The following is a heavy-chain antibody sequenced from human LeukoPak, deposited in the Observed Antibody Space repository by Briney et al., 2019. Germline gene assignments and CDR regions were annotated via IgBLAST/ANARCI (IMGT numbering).Heavy chain of an antibody. CDR1: GGSLSSGGYY. D-gene: IGHD1-7*01. CDR2: IYYSGST. J-gene: IGHJ4*02. V-gene: IGHV4-31*03. Sequence: SETLSLTCTVAGGSLSSGGYYWSWIRQHPGKGLEWIGYIYYSGSTYYNPSLKSRVTISVDTSKNQFSLKLSSVTAADTAVYYCARDIRITGTAYFDYWGRGTLVTVSS. CDR3: ARDIRITGTAYFDY.